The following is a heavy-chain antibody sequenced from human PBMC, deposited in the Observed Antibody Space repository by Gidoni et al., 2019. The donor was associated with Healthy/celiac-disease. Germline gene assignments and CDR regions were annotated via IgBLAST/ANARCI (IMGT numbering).Heavy chain of an antibody. CDR3: AREIFTIFDGRYGMDV. D-gene: IGHD3-3*01. CDR1: GFTFSSYG. CDR2: IWYDGSNK. J-gene: IGHJ6*02. V-gene: IGHV3-33*01. Sequence: VQLVESGGALVQPGRSLRLSCAASGFTFSSYGMHWVRQAPGKGLEWVAVIWYDGSNKYYADSVKGRFTISRDNSKNTLYLQMNSLRAEDTAVYYCAREIFTIFDGRYGMDVWGQGTTVTVSS.